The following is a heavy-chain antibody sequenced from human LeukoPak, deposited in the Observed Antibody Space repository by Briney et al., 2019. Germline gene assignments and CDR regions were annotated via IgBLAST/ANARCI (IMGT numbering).Heavy chain of an antibody. V-gene: IGHV3-23*01. CDR2: ISGSGGST. CDR1: GFTFSSYA. D-gene: IGHD3-10*01. J-gene: IGHJ4*02. CDR3: AKDPPNHPLMLDITMVRGVKYGDY. Sequence: GGSLRLSCAASGFTFSSYAMSWVRQAPGKGLEWVSAISGSGGSTYYADSVKGRFTISRDNSKNTLYLQMNSLRAEDTAVYYCAKDPPNHPLMLDITMVRGVKYGDYWGQGTLVTVSS.